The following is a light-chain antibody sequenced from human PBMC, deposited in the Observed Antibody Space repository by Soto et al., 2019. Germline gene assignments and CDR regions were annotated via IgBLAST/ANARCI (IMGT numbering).Light chain of an antibody. V-gene: IGKV3-20*01. CDR2: GAS. CDR1: QSVRSSY. Sequence: EVVLTQSPGTLSLSPGERATLSCRASQSVRSSYVAWYQQKPGQAPRLLIYGASRRATGIPDRFSGSGSVTGFTPALSGLETEDFAVDYCQHYGSSTFTFGPGTTVDIK. CDR3: QHYGSSTFT. J-gene: IGKJ3*01.